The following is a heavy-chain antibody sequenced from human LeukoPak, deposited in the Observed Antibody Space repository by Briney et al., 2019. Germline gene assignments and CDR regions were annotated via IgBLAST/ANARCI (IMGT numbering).Heavy chain of an antibody. Sequence: SETLSLTCTVSGGSISTNDYFWSWIRQSPEKGLEWIGYIHYSGSTYYNPSLKSRVTISVDTSKNQFSLKLSSVTAADTAVYYCTIFDYGGNYYFDYWGQGTLVTVSS. J-gene: IGHJ4*02. V-gene: IGHV4-30-4*01. CDR3: TIFDYGGNYYFDY. CDR2: IHYSGST. CDR1: GGSISTNDYF. D-gene: IGHD4-23*01.